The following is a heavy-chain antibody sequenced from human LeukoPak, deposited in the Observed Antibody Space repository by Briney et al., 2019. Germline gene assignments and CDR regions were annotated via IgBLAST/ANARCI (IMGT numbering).Heavy chain of an antibody. CDR1: RGSISGAY. CDR2: IHDSGRT. D-gene: IGHD6-19*01. Sequence: SDTLSPTCTVSRGSISGAYWTWIRQSPGGGLEWIGYIHDSGRTDYNPSLGSRITISMGTSKSQFSLRLRSVTAADTAVYYCARAQWLPIDCYNEWGQGTVVTVSS. V-gene: IGHV4-59*07. CDR3: ARAQWLPIDCYNE. J-gene: IGHJ3*01.